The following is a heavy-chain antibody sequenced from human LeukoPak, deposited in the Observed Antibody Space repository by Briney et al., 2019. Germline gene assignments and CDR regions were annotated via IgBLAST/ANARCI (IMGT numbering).Heavy chain of an antibody. CDR1: GYSFTDYY. CDR2: INPSADST. J-gene: IGHJ4*02. Sequence: ASVRVSCKASGYSFTDYYINWVRQAPGQGLEWMGIINPSADSTNYAQKFQGRVTMTRDMSTSTVYMDLSSLTSEDTAVYYCARRAGEYSHPYDYWGQGTLVTVSS. V-gene: IGHV1-46*01. CDR3: ARRAGEYSHPYDY. D-gene: IGHD4-17*01.